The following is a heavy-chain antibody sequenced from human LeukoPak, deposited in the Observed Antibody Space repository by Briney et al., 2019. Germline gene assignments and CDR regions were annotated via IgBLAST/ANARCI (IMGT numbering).Heavy chain of an antibody. Sequence: GGSLRLSCVASGFTFSDYAMSWVRQAPGKGLEWVSGISDSGGSTYYADSVKGRCTISRDKSKNTLYLQMNSLRVEDTAVYSCAKESDSGYHSEGPRNWGQGTLVTVSS. V-gene: IGHV3-23*01. CDR3: AKESDSGYHSEGPRN. D-gene: IGHD5-12*01. J-gene: IGHJ4*02. CDR2: ISDSGGST. CDR1: GFTFSDYA.